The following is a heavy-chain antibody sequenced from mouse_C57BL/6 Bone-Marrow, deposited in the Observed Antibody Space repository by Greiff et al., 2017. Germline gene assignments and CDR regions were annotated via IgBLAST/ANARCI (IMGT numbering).Heavy chain of an antibody. CDR2: IDPNSGGT. V-gene: IGHV1-72*01. CDR3: ARGRRGFAY. J-gene: IGHJ3*01. CDR1: GYTFTGYW. Sequence: QVQLKQPGAELVKPGASVKLSCKASGYTFTGYWMHWVKQRPGRGLEWIGRIDPNSGGTKYNEKFKGKATLTVDKPSSTAYMQRSSLTSEDSAVYDCARGRRGFAYWCQGTLVTVAA.